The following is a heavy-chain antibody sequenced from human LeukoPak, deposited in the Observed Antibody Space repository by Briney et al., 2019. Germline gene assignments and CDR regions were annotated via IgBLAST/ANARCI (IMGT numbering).Heavy chain of an antibody. J-gene: IGHJ4*02. CDR1: GGSISSGDYY. CDR3: ARGSYYDFWSGSEFDY. D-gene: IGHD3-3*01. V-gene: IGHV4-30-4*08. CDR2: IYYSGST. Sequence: PSETLSLTCTVSGGSISSGDYYWGWIRQPPGKGLEWIGYIYYSGSTYYNPSLKSRVTISVDTSKNQFSLKLSSVTAADTAVYYCARGSYYDFWSGSEFDYWGQGTLVTVSS.